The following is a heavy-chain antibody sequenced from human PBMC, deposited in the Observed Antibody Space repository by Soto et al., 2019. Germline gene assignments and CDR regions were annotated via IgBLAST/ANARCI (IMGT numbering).Heavy chain of an antibody. V-gene: IGHV4-34*01. D-gene: IGHD3-10*02. CDR1: GGSFSCYY. CDR2: ITHSGST. Sequence: SETLSLTCAVYGGSFSCYYWTWIRQPPGKGLEWIGEITHSGSTDYNPSLKSRVTISVDTSKNQFSLNLNSVTAADTAVYYCARSSVRGWSYWGQGTLVTVSS. J-gene: IGHJ4*02. CDR3: ARSSVRGWSY.